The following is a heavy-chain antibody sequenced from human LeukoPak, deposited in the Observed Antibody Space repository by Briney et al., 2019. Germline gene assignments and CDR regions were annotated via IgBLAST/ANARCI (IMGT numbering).Heavy chain of an antibody. CDR2: IIPIFGTA. J-gene: IGHJ6*02. V-gene: IGHV1-69*05. Sequence: SVKVSCKASGGTFSSYAISWVRQAPGQGLEWMGGIIPIFGTANYAQKFQGRVTITTDESTSTAYMELSSLRAEDAAVYFCARVACGTECYYRLDVWGQGTTVTVSS. CDR3: ARVACGTECYYRLDV. CDR1: GGTFSSYA. D-gene: IGHD2-21*01.